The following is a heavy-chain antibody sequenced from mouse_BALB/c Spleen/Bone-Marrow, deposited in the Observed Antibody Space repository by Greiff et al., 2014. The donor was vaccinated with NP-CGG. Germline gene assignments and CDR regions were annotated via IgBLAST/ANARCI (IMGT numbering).Heavy chain of an antibody. Sequence: EVQLVESGGGLVQPGGSLKLSCAASGFTFSSYGMSWVRQNIDKRLELVATIRSNGGSTYYPDSVKGRFSISRDNSKNTLYLQMSSMKSEDTAMYYCTSLSCMSAAGWVAYWGQGTLVTISA. D-gene: IGHD1-1*01. CDR3: TSLSCMSAAGWVAY. V-gene: IGHV5-6-3*01. CDR2: IRSNGGST. J-gene: IGHJ3*01. CDR1: GFTFSSYG.